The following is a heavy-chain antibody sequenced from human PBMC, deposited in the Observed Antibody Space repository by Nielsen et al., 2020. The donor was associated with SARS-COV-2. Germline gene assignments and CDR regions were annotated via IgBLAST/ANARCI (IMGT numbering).Heavy chain of an antibody. CDR3: ASQRVRGGSYLYVDS. J-gene: IGHJ5*01. D-gene: IGHD3-16*02. CDR2: VIPIFGTP. V-gene: IGHV1-69*06. CDR1: GATFSNYT. Sequence: SVKVSCKASGATFSNYTITWVRQAPGQGLEWMGGVIPIFGTPNYAQKFLGRVTITADKSTNTAYMELTSLRSEDTAVYYCASQRVRGGSYLYVDSWGQGTLVPSPQ.